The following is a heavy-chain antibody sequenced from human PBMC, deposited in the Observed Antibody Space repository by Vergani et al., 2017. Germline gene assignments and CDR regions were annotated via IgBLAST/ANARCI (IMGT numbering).Heavy chain of an antibody. D-gene: IGHD3-22*01. CDR1: GFTFSTYD. V-gene: IGHV3-13*01. Sequence: EVQLLESGGGLVQPGGSLRLSCAASGFTFSTYDMHWVRQATGKGLEWVSAIGTAGDTYYADSVKGRFTISRDNSKNTLYLQMNSLRAEDTAVYYCAKDPHDSSGYYPDYWGQGTLVTVSS. CDR3: AKDPHDSSGYYPDY. CDR2: IGTAGDT. J-gene: IGHJ4*02.